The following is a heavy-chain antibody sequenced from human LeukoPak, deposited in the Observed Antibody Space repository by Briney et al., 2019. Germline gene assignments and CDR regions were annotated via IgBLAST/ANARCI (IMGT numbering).Heavy chain of an antibody. V-gene: IGHV3-23*01. CDR3: AKAGYYGSGSNYKWFDS. CDR1: GLTFSNYA. D-gene: IGHD3-10*01. Sequence: GGSLRLSCAASGLTFSNYAMSWVRQAPGQGLEWVSAITGSGGSTYYADSVRGRFTISRDNSKNTLYLQMNSLRAEDTAVYYCAKAGYYGSGSNYKWFDSWGQGTLVSVSS. J-gene: IGHJ5*01. CDR2: ITGSGGST.